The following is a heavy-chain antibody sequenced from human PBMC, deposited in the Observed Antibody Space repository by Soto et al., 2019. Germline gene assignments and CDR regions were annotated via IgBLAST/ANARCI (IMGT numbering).Heavy chain of an antibody. Sequence: SETLSLSCTVSGGSISSSSYYWGWIRQPPGKGLEWIGSIYYSGSTYYNPSLKSRVTISVDTSKNQFSLKLSSVTAADTAVYYCARHSYYYDSSGYWAFDIWGQGTMVTVSS. CDR2: IYYSGST. V-gene: IGHV4-39*01. CDR1: GGSISSSSYY. J-gene: IGHJ3*02. D-gene: IGHD3-22*01. CDR3: ARHSYYYDSSGYWAFDI.